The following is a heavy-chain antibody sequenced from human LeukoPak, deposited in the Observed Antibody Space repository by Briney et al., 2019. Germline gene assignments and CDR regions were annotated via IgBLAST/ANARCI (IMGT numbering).Heavy chain of an antibody. J-gene: IGHJ4*02. CDR2: ITTFNDRT. V-gene: IGHV1-18*04. Sequence: GASVKASCKASGYIFTSYGITWVRQAPGQGLEWMGRITTFNDRTVLAEKFRGRVTLNTDTTTAYLTLRKLRSDDTAVYYCARSGSSSWSSLLDYWGQGSLVTVSS. CDR1: GYIFTSYG. D-gene: IGHD6-13*01. CDR3: ARSGSSSWSSLLDY.